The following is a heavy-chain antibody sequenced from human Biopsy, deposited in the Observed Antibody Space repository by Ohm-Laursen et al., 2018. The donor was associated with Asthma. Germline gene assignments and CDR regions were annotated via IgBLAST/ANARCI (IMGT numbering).Heavy chain of an antibody. J-gene: IGHJ4*02. D-gene: IGHD3-3*01. CDR3: ARDVMEWYLPAFDF. V-gene: IGHV3-30-3*01. CDR2: GGSYYDGGLK. Sequence: SLRLSCSASGFTFRSYAMHWVRQAPGKGLEWVAVGGSYYDGGLKYYADSVNGRFTVSRDDSKNTLYLQMNSPRPDDTSVYYCARDVMEWYLPAFDFWGQGTLVTVSS. CDR1: GFTFRSYA.